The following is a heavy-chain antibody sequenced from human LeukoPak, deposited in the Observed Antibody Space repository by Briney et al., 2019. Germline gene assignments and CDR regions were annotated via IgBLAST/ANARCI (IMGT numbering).Heavy chain of an antibody. CDR2: ISSSSSYI. CDR3: AKDYDSSGWAAFDI. CDR1: GFTFSSYS. V-gene: IGHV3-21*01. Sequence: GGSLRLSCAASGFTFSSYSMNWVRQAPGKGLEWVSSISSSSSYIYYADSVKGRFTISRDNAKNSLYLQMNSLGAEDTAVYYCAKDYDSSGWAAFDIWGQGTMVTVSS. J-gene: IGHJ3*02. D-gene: IGHD3-22*01.